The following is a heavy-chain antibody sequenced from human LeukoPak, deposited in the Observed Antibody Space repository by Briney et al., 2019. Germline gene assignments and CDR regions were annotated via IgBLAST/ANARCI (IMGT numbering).Heavy chain of an antibody. CDR1: GYTFTSYA. J-gene: IGHJ3*02. D-gene: IGHD3-10*01. V-gene: IGHV1-3*01. CDR2: INAGNGNT. CDR3: ARERAPYGSGSYYPDAFDI. Sequence: ASVKVSCKASGYTFTSYAMHWVRQAPGQRLEWMGWINAGNGNTKYSQKFQGRVTITRDTSASTAYMELSSLRSEDTAVYYCARERAPYGSGSYYPDAFDIWGQGTMVTVSS.